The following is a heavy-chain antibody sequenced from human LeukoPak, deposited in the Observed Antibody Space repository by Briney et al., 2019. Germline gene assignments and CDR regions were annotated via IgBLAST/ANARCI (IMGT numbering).Heavy chain of an antibody. CDR3: ASYYGSGTYSGYVDY. J-gene: IGHJ4*02. CDR1: GGSLNNYH. V-gene: IGHV4-59*01. CDR2: IYHSGST. D-gene: IGHD3-10*01. Sequence: PSETLSLTCAVSGGSLNNYHWSWIRQPPGKGLEWIGCIYHSGSTNYNHSLNSRVTMSVDTSKNQFSLRLRSVTAADTAVYYCASYYGSGTYSGYVDYWGQGTLVTV.